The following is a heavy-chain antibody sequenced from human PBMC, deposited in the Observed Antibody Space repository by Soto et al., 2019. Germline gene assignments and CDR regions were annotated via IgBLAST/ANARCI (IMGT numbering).Heavy chain of an antibody. J-gene: IGHJ6*02. D-gene: IGHD2-21*02. CDR2: IYSGGST. V-gene: IGHV3-66*01. CDR1: GFTVSSNY. Sequence: GGSLRLSCAASGFTVSSNYMSWVRQAPGKGLEWVSVIYSGGSTYYADFVKGRFTISRDNSKNTLYLQMNSLRAEDTAVYYCARGQCGGDCYYYYYGMDVWGQGTTVTVSS. CDR3: ARGQCGGDCYYYYYGMDV.